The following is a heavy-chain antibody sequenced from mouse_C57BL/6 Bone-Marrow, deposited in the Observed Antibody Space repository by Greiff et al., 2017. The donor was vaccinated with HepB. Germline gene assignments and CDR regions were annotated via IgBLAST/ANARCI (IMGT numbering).Heavy chain of an antibody. CDR2: FTMYSDAT. V-gene: IGHV1-49*01. J-gene: IGHJ4*01. D-gene: IGHD4-1*01. Sequence: QVQLQQSGAELVRPGSSVKLSCKDSYFAFMASAMHWVKQRPGQGLEWIGSFTMYSDATEYSENFKGKATLTANTSSSTAYMELSSLTSEDSAVYYCARSRMGTGTWRDYAMDYWGQGTSVTVSS. CDR3: ARSRMGTGTWRDYAMDY. CDR1: YFAFMASA.